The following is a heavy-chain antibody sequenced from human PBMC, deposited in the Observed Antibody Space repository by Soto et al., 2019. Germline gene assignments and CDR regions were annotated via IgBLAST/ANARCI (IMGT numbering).Heavy chain of an antibody. CDR3: AHKPKDYDSSGFGY. J-gene: IGHJ4*01. V-gene: IGHV2-5*02. Sequence: QITLKESGPTLVKPTQNLTLTCTLSGFSLITNGVGVGWIRQPPGKALEWLALIYWDEDKRYSTSLKRRLTITRDTSKNQVVLTMTNMDPVDTATYYCAHKPKDYDSSGFGYWGQEPWSPSPQ. CDR2: IYWDEDK. CDR1: GFSLITNGVG. D-gene: IGHD3-22*01.